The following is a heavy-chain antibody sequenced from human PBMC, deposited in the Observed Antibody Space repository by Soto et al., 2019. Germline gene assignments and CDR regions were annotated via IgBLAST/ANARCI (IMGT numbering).Heavy chain of an antibody. Sequence: EVQLLESGGGLVQPGGSLRLSCAASGFTFSSYAMSWVRQAPGKGLEWVSAISGSGGSTYYADSVKGRFTISRDNSKNTVYLQRTSLRAEDTAVYYCAKEGIYCSSTSCYLGYYYYYGMDVWGQGTTVTVSS. CDR2: ISGSGGST. CDR1: GFTFSSYA. D-gene: IGHD2-2*01. V-gene: IGHV3-23*01. J-gene: IGHJ6*02. CDR3: AKEGIYCSSTSCYLGYYYYYGMDV.